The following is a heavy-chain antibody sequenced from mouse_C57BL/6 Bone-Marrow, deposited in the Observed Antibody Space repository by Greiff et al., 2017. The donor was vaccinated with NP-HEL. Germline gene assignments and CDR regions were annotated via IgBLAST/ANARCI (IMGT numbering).Heavy chain of an antibody. V-gene: IGHV14-4*01. Sequence: EVKLQQSGAELVRRGASVKLSCTASGFNIKDDYMHWVKQRPEQGLEWIGWIDPENGDTEYASKFQGKAPITADTSSNTAYLQLSSLTSEDTAVYYCTPDGYFSMDYWGQGTSVTVSS. D-gene: IGHD2-3*01. CDR1: GFNIKDDY. J-gene: IGHJ4*01. CDR3: TPDGYFSMDY. CDR2: IDPENGDT.